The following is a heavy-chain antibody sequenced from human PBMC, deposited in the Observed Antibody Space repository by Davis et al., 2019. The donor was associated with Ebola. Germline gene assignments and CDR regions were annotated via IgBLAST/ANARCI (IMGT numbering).Heavy chain of an antibody. CDR2: ISYDGSNK. CDR3: ARGQQLVPPGYYYYYGMDV. J-gene: IGHJ6*02. CDR1: GFTFSSYA. V-gene: IGHV3-30-3*01. D-gene: IGHD6-13*01. Sequence: GESLKISCAASGFTFSSYAMHWVRQAPGKGLEWVAVISYDGSNKYYADSVKGRFTISRDNSKNTLYLQMNSLRAEDTAVYYCARGQQLVPPGYYYYYGMDVWGQGTTVTVSS.